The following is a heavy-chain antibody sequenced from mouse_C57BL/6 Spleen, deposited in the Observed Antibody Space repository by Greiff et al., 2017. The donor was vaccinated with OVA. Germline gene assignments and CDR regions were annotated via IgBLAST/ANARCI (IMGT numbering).Heavy chain of an antibody. CDR2: ISSGSSTI. Sequence: EVQLVESGGGLVKPGGSLKLSCAASGFTFSDYGMHWVRQAPEKGLEWVAYISSGSSTIYYADTVKGRFTISRDNAKNTLFLQMTSLRSEDTAMYDCARRVYDGYYDYAMDDWGQGTSVTVSS. J-gene: IGHJ4*01. D-gene: IGHD2-3*01. CDR1: GFTFSDYG. CDR3: ARRVYDGYYDYAMDD. V-gene: IGHV5-17*01.